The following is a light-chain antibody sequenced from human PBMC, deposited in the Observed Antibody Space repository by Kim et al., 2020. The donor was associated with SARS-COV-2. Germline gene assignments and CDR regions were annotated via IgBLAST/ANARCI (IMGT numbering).Light chain of an antibody. CDR1: TGAVTSGHY. CDR2: DST. J-gene: IGLJ2*01. Sequence: QAVVTQEPSLIVSPGGTVTLTCASSTGAVTSGHYPSWFQHKPGQAPRTLIYDSTHKHSWTPARFSGSLLGGNAALTLSGAQPEDEADYYCLLSYSGLVFFGGGTQLTVL. CDR3: LLSYSGLVF. V-gene: IGLV7-46*01.